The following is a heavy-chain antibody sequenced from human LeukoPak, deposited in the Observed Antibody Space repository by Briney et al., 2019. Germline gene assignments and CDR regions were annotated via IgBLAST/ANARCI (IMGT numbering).Heavy chain of an antibody. D-gene: IGHD2-2*01. CDR2: ISSAGTTM. Sequence: GGSLRLSCAVSGFTFKTYSMNWVRQAPGKGLEWISYISSAGTTMHYADSVEGRFTISRDNAKNSLYLQMNSLRAEDTAVYYCARDSSTSVYYYYYMDVWGKGTTVTVSS. CDR3: ARDSSTSVYYYYYMDV. J-gene: IGHJ6*03. V-gene: IGHV3-48*04. CDR1: GFTFKTYS.